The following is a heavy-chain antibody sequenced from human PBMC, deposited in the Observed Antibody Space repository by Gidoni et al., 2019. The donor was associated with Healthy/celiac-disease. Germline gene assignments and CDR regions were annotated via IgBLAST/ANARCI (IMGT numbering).Heavy chain of an antibody. CDR2: ISGRGVST. V-gene: IGHV3-23*04. CDR1: GFTFSSYA. J-gene: IGHJ4*02. CDR3: AKDEPVAGTLPFDY. D-gene: IGHD6-19*01. Sequence: EVQLVESGGGLVQPGGSLRLSCPAPGFTFSSYATSWVRQAPGKGLEWVSAISGRGVSTYYADSVKGRFTISRDNSKNTLYLQMNSLRAEDTAVYYCAKDEPVAGTLPFDYWGQGTLVTVSS.